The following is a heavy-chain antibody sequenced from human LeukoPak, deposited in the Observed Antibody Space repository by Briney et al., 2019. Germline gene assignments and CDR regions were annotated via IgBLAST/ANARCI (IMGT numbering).Heavy chain of an antibody. CDR1: GGSISSYY. V-gene: IGHV4-59*01. D-gene: IGHD3-3*01. CDR2: IYYSGST. CDR3: GRYLRFLEWALFDP. Sequence: SETLSLTCTVSGGSISSYYWSWIRQPPGKGLEWIGYIYYSGSTNYNPSLKSRVTISVDTSKNQFSLKLSSVTAADPAVYFCGRYLRFLEWALFDPWGQGTLVTVSS. J-gene: IGHJ5*02.